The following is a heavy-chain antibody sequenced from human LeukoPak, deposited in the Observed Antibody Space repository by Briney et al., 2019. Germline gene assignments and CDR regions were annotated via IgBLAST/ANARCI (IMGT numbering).Heavy chain of an antibody. CDR3: ARDKWLTTTHYFDY. Sequence: PGGSLRLSCAASGFTVSSNYMSWVRQAPGKGLEWVSVIYSGGSTYYADSVKGRFTVSRDNAKNSVYLQMNSLRAEDTAVYYCARDKWLTTTHYFDYWGQGTLVTVSS. CDR1: GFTVSSNY. D-gene: IGHD4-11*01. J-gene: IGHJ4*02. V-gene: IGHV3-53*01. CDR2: IYSGGST.